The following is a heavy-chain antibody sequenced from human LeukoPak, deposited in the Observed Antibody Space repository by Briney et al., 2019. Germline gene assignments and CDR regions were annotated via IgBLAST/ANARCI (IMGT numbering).Heavy chain of an antibody. CDR1: GYTFTGYY. CDR3: ARGLSGPYYYYYMDV. Sequence: ALVKVSCKASGYTFTGYYMHWVRQAPGQGLEWMGWINPNNGDTNYAQKFQGRVTMTRDTSISTAYMEMSRLRSDDTAVYYCARGLSGPYYYYYMDVWGKGTSVTVPS. V-gene: IGHV1-2*02. D-gene: IGHD2-15*01. J-gene: IGHJ6*03. CDR2: INPNNGDT.